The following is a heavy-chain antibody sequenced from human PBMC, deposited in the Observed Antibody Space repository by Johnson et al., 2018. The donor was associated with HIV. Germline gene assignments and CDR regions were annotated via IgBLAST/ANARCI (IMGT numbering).Heavy chain of an antibody. CDR1: GFSLRTYD. Sequence: EQLVESGGGFVQPGGSLRLSCAASGFSLRTYDMHWVRQTTGRGLEWVSEIDTDGDTYYPGSVKGRFSTSRDNDRNSVHLQMNNLRADDTAVYYCATRDPTYRPGVFDIWGQGTMVTVSS. J-gene: IGHJ3*02. V-gene: IGHV3-13*01. CDR3: ATRDPTYRPGVFDI. CDR2: IDTDGDT. D-gene: IGHD2-8*01.